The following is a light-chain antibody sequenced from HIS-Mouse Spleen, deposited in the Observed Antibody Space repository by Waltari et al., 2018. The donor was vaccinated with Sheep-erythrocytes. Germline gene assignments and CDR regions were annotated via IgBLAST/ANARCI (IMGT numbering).Light chain of an antibody. CDR1: SSDVGSYNR. V-gene: IGLV2-18*01. CDR2: EVS. J-gene: IGLJ2*01. Sequence: SALTQPPSVSGSPGQSVTISCTGTSSDVGSYNRVSWYQQPPGTAPKLMIYEVSNRPSGVPDRFSGSKSGNTASLTISGLQAEDEVDYYCSLYTSSSTLVFGGGTKLTVL. CDR3: SLYTSSSTLV.